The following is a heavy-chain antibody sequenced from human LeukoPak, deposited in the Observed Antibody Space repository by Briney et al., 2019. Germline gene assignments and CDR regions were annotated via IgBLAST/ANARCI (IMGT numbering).Heavy chain of an antibody. J-gene: IGHJ4*02. D-gene: IGHD3-10*01. Sequence: QTAGTLRLSCAASGLTFNNYAMYWVRKAPAKGMGRVAVITSDGRKKYYANSAQSRCTISRDTSRNTLDLEMLSPGADATAVYYCAREIIRGVAPEYWGQGTLVTVST. CDR2: ITSDGRKK. CDR3: AREIIRGVAPEY. CDR1: GLTFNNYA. V-gene: IGHV3-30*04.